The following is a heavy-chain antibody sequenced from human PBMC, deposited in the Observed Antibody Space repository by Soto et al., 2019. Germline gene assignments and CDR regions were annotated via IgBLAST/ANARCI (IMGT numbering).Heavy chain of an antibody. CDR1: GGSISSGGYY. Sequence: QVQLQESGPGLVKPSQTLSLTCTVSGGSISSGGYYWSWIRQHPGKGLEWIGYIYYSGSTYYNPALKSRVTISVDTSKNPFSLKLSSVTAADTAVYYCARGAGNYYDSSGYYDPTLGFDYWGQGTLVTVSS. V-gene: IGHV4-31*03. J-gene: IGHJ4*02. D-gene: IGHD3-22*01. CDR3: ARGAGNYYDSSGYYDPTLGFDY. CDR2: IYYSGST.